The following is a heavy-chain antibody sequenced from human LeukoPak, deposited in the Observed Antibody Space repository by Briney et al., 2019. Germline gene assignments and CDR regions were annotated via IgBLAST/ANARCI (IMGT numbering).Heavy chain of an antibody. CDR1: GFTFDDYA. CDR2: ISWNSASI. Sequence: GGSLRLSCAASGFTFDDYAMHWVRQAPGKGLEWVSGISWNSASIGYADSVKGRFTISRDNAKNSLYLQMNSLRAEDTALYYCAKGDIAVAGTFDYWGQGTLVTVSS. CDR3: AKGDIAVAGTFDY. D-gene: IGHD6-19*01. V-gene: IGHV3-9*01. J-gene: IGHJ4*02.